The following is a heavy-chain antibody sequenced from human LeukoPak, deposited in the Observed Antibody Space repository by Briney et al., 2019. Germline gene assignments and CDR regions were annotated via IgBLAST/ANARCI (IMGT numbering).Heavy chain of an antibody. Sequence: PGGALRLSCAASGFTVGNDYLSWVRQAPGKGLEWVSHIYSGGSTFYADSVKDRFTISRGSSNNTLFLQMNSLTVEDTAMYYCARDGRVHDGFHIWGQGTMVIVSS. J-gene: IGHJ3*02. V-gene: IGHV3-66*01. CDR1: GFTVGNDY. CDR2: IYSGGST. CDR3: ARDGRVHDGFHI.